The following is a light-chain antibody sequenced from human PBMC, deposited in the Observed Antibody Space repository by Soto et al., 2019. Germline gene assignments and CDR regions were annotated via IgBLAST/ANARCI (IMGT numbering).Light chain of an antibody. V-gene: IGKV3-20*01. Sequence: EIVLTQSPGTLSLSPGERATLSCRASQSVSSSYLAWYQQKPGQAPRLLIYGASSRATGIPDRFSGSGSGTDFTITISRLEPEDFAVYYCQQYGSSLPLTFGGGTKVDIK. CDR2: GAS. J-gene: IGKJ4*01. CDR1: QSVSSSY. CDR3: QQYGSSLPLT.